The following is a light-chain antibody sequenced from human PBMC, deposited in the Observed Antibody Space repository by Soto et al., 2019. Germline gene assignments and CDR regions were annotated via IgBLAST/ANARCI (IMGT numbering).Light chain of an antibody. Sequence: QSVLTQPRSVSGSPGQSVTISRSGTSIDVDDYVSWYQQHPGKAPKVIIYDVTERPSGVPDRFSGSKSGNAASLTVSGLQAEDEADYYCCAHVGSSTYVFGSGTKVTVL. J-gene: IGLJ1*01. V-gene: IGLV2-11*01. CDR1: SIDVDDY. CDR3: CAHVGSSTYV. CDR2: DVT.